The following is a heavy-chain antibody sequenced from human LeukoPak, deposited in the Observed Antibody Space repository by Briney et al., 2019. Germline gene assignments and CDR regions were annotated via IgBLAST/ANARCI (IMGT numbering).Heavy chain of an antibody. Sequence: GGSLRLSCAASGFTFDDYAMHWVRQAPGKGLEWVSGISWNSGSIGYADSVKGRFTISRDNAKNSLYLQMNSLRAEDTALYYCAKDTLRGYSYGSFDYWGQGTLVTVSS. CDR1: GFTFDDYA. D-gene: IGHD5-18*01. CDR3: AKDTLRGYSYGSFDY. V-gene: IGHV3-9*01. CDR2: ISWNSGSI. J-gene: IGHJ4*02.